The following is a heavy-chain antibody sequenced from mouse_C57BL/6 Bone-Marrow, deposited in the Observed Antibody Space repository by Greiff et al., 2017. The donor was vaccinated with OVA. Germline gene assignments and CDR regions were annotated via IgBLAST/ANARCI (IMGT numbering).Heavy chain of an antibody. J-gene: IGHJ2*01. CDR3: ARPITTVVAGFDY. Sequence: EVKLMESGGGLVKPGGSLKLSCAASGFTFSDYGMHWVRQAPEKGLEWVAYISSGSSTIYYADTVKGRFTISRDNAKNTLFLQMTSLRSEDTAMYYCARPITTVVAGFDYWGQGTTLTVSS. V-gene: IGHV5-17*01. CDR2: ISSGSSTI. D-gene: IGHD1-1*01. CDR1: GFTFSDYG.